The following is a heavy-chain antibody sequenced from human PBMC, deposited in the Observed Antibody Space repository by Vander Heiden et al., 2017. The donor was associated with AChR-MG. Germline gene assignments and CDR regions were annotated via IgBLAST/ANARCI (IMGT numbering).Heavy chain of an antibody. CDR2: ISWNSGSI. CDR3: AKGDTPSFDP. CDR1: GFTFDDYA. J-gene: IGHJ5*02. V-gene: IGHV3-9*01. Sequence: EVQLVESGGGLVQPGRSLRLSCAASGFTFDDYAMHWVRQAPGKGLEWVSGISWNSGSIGDADSVKGRFTISRDNAKNSLYLKMKSLRAEDTALYYCAKGDTPSFDPWGQGTLVTVSS.